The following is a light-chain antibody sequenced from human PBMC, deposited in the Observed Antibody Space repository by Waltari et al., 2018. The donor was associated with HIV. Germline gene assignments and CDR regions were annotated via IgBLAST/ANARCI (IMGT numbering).Light chain of an antibody. V-gene: IGKV1-33*01. CDR1: QAISNH. CDR2: NAS. J-gene: IGKJ4*01. CDR3: QQYDDIPPLI. Sequence: QMTQSPSSLSASVGDRVPITCQANQAISNHLNWYQQKPGKAPELLIYNASNLETGVPLRFSGSGSGTDFTFTISSLQPDDVATYYCQQYDDIPPLIFGGGTKVEI.